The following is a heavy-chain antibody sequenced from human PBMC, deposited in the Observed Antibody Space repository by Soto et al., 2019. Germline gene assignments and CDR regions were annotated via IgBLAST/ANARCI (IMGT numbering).Heavy chain of an antibody. Sequence: SETLSLTCTVSGGSISSGGYYWSWIRQHPGKGLEWIGYIYYSGSTYYNPSLKSRVTISVDTSKNQFSLKLSSVTAADTAVYYCARDSRCYYDSSGYSPIYYGMDVWGQGTTVTVSS. CDR2: IYYSGST. CDR3: ARDSRCYYDSSGYSPIYYGMDV. CDR1: GGSISSGGYY. J-gene: IGHJ6*02. D-gene: IGHD3-22*01. V-gene: IGHV4-31*03.